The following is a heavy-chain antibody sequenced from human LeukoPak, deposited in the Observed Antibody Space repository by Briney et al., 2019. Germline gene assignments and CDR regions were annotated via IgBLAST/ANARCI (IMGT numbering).Heavy chain of an antibody. CDR1: GYTFTSYD. V-gene: IGHV1-8*01. D-gene: IGHD5-12*01. Sequence: ASVKVSCKTSGYTFTSYDINWVRQATGQGLEWMGWMNPNSGDTGYAQKFQGRVTMTRNTSISTAYMELSSLRSGDTAVYYCARSRRATPFDYWGQGTLVTVSS. CDR3: ARSRRATPFDY. CDR2: MNPNSGDT. J-gene: IGHJ4*02.